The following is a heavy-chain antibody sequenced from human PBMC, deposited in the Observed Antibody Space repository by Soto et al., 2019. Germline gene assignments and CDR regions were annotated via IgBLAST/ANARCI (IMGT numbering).Heavy chain of an antibody. CDR2: INPEGRDT. Sequence: PGGSLRLSCAASGFTFNTYWMHWVRQAPGKGLVWVSRINPEGRDTAYADSVMGRFTISRDNAKNTLYLHMISLRAEDTALYYCASDPPGIGVDSWGQGTLVTVSS. V-gene: IGHV3-74*01. D-gene: IGHD3-3*01. CDR3: ASDPPGIGVDS. J-gene: IGHJ4*02. CDR1: GFTFNTYW.